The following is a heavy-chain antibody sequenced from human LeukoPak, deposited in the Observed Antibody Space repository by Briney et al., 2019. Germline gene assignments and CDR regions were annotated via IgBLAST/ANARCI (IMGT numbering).Heavy chain of an antibody. Sequence: SETLSLTCTVSGGSISSYYWSWIRQPAGKGLEWIGRIYTTGNTNSHPSLKSRVTMSVDTSKNQFSLKLSSVTAADTAVYYCAREVYFDSSGDYTIYCFDYWGQGTLVTVSS. V-gene: IGHV4-4*07. CDR3: AREVYFDSSGDYTIYCFDY. D-gene: IGHD3-22*01. CDR1: GGSISSYY. J-gene: IGHJ4*02. CDR2: IYTTGNT.